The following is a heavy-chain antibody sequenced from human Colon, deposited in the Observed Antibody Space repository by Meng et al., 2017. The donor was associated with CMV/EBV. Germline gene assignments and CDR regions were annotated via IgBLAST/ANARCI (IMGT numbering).Heavy chain of an antibody. CDR1: GGSISTFY. CDR3: ARLRFLEWFPEANGMDV. D-gene: IGHD3-3*01. CDR2: VYYAGST. V-gene: IGHV4-59*01. J-gene: IGHJ6*02. Sequence: SETLSLTCTVSGGSISTFYWSWLRQSPGKGLEWIGYVYYAGSTKYKSPLKDRVTTSVDTSKRQFSLRLASVTSADTAVYYCARLRFLEWFPEANGMDVWGQGTTVTVSS.